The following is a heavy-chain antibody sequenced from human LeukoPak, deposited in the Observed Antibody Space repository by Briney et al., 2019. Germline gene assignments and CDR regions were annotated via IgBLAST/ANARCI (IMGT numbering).Heavy chain of an antibody. V-gene: IGHV3-33*06. CDR2: IWYDGSNK. D-gene: IGHD1-26*01. Sequence: GGSLRLSCAASGFTFSSYGMHWVRQAPGKGLEWVAVIWYDGSNKYYADSVKGRFTISRDNSKNTMYLQMNSLRAEDTAVYYCAKQKGSASGASDYWGQGTLVTVSS. CDR1: GFTFSSYG. CDR3: AKQKGSASGASDY. J-gene: IGHJ4*02.